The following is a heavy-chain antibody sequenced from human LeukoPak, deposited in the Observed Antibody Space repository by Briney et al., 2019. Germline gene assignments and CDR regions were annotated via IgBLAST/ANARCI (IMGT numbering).Heavy chain of an antibody. CDR1: GFTFSSYW. V-gene: IGHV3-74*01. Sequence: PGGSLRLSCAASGFTFSSYWMHWVRQAPGKGRVWVSRINSDGSSTSYADSVKGRFTISRDNAKNTLYLQMNSLRAEDTAVYYCARGGSYYYDSSGYYWGQGTLVTVSS. J-gene: IGHJ4*02. CDR3: ARGGSYYYDSSGYY. CDR2: INSDGSST. D-gene: IGHD3-22*01.